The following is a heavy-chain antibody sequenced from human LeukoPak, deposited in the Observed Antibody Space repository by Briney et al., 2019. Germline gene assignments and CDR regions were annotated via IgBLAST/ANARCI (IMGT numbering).Heavy chain of an antibody. J-gene: IGHJ4*02. V-gene: IGHV4-34*01. CDR1: GESLTGYF. D-gene: IGHD3-22*01. CDR2: INHFGST. CDR3: ASYYYDSSGLDY. Sequence: SETLSLTCAVYGESLTGYFWIWIRQPPGKGLEWIGEINHFGSTNYNPSLKSRVTISAYTSKNQFSLKLTPVTAADTAVYYCASYYYDSSGLDYWGQGTLVTVSS.